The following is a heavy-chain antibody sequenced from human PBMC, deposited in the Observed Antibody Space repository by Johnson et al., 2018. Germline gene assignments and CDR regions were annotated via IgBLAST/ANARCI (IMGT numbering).Heavy chain of an antibody. J-gene: IGHJ3*02. CDR2: FDPEDGET. V-gene: IGHV1-24*01. CDR3: ATETLREGYPPGAFDI. D-gene: IGHD5-24*01. Sequence: QVQLVQSGAEVKKPGASVKVSCKVSGYTLTEVSMHWVRQAPGKGLEWMGGFDPEDGETIYAKKFQGRVIMTEDTSTDTVYMELSSLGSEDTAVYYCATETLREGYPPGAFDIWGQGSMVTVSS. CDR1: GYTLTEVS.